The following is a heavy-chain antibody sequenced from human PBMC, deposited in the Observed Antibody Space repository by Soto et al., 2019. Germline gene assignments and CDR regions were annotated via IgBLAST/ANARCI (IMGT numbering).Heavy chain of an antibody. V-gene: IGHV6-1*01. CDR3: ARVVCSSTSCYFGFDY. CDR2: TYYRSKWYN. D-gene: IGHD2-2*01. CDR1: GDSVSSNSAA. Sequence: SQTLSLTGAISGDSVSSNSAAWNWIRQSPSRGLEWLGRTYYRSKWYNDYAVSVKSRITINPDTSKNQFSLQLNSVTPEDTAVYYCARVVCSSTSCYFGFDYWGQGTLVTVSS. J-gene: IGHJ4*02.